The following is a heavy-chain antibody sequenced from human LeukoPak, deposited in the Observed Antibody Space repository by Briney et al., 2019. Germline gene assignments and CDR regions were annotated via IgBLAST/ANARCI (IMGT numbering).Heavy chain of an antibody. V-gene: IGHV1-2*02. Sequence: ASVKVSCKASGSTFTDYYMHWVRQAPGQGLEWMGWINPNSGGTNFAQKFQGRVTMTRDTSISTAYMELNRLRSDDTAVYYCARVRRAVAGFDYWGQGTLVTVSS. D-gene: IGHD6-19*01. CDR3: ARVRRAVAGFDY. J-gene: IGHJ4*02. CDR1: GSTFTDYY. CDR2: INPNSGGT.